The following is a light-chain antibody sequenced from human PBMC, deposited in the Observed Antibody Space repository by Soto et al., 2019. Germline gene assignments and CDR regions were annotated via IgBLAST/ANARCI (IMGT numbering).Light chain of an antibody. CDR1: SNDIGGYNY. CDR2: AVS. Sequence: QSALTQPASVSGSPGQSITFSCTGTSNDIGGYNYVSWYQQHPGKAPKLMIFAVSNRPSGVSYRFSGSKSGNTASLTISGLQAEDEADYYCSSYTSSSTLLFGGGTQLTVL. J-gene: IGLJ2*01. CDR3: SSYTSSSTLL. V-gene: IGLV2-14*01.